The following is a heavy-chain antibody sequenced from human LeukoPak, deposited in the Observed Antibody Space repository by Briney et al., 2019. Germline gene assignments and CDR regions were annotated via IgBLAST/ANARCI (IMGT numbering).Heavy chain of an antibody. CDR1: GGSISSGSYY. V-gene: IGHV4-61*02. J-gene: IGHJ4*02. CDR2: IHTTGST. Sequence: SQTLSLTCTVSGGSISSGSYYWSWIRQPAGKGLEWIGRIHTTGSTNYNPSLKSRVTMSVDTSKNQFSLKLSSVTAADTAVYYCARDQYYYDSSGYQNFDYWGQGTLVTVSS. CDR3: ARDQYYYDSSGYQNFDY. D-gene: IGHD3-22*01.